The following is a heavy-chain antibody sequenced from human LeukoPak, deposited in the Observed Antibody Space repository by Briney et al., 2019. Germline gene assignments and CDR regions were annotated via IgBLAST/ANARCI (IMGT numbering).Heavy chain of an antibody. D-gene: IGHD2-2*01. CDR3: ARGLRGSSTSRVSSKISVHYYGMDV. Sequence: KSSETLSLTCAVYGGSFSGYYWSWIRQPPGKGLEWIGEINHSGSTNYNPSLKSRVTISVDTSKNQFSLKLSSVTAADTAVYYCARGLRGSSTSRVSSKISVHYYGMDVWGKGTTVTVSS. V-gene: IGHV4-34*01. J-gene: IGHJ6*04. CDR1: GGSFSGYY. CDR2: INHSGST.